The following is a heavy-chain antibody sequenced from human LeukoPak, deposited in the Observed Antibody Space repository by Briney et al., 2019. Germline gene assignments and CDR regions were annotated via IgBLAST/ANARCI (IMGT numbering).Heavy chain of an antibody. CDR1: GFTFSTYS. D-gene: IGHD1-26*01. Sequence: GGSLRLSCAASGFTFSTYSMNWVRQAPGKGLEWVSSISSDSNYIYYADSLKGRFTISRDNAKNSLYLQMISLRAEDTAVYYCARGLYRGSYHYWYFDLWGRGTLVTVSS. CDR3: ARGLYRGSYHYWYFDL. CDR2: ISSDSNYI. J-gene: IGHJ2*01. V-gene: IGHV3-21*01.